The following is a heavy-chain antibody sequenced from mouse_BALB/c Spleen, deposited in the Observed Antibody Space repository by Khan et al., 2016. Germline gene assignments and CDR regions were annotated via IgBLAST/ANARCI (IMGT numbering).Heavy chain of an antibody. V-gene: IGHV1S135*01. CDR1: GYSFTNYY. J-gene: IGHJ1*01. Sequence: VQLQQSGPELMKPGASVKISCKASGYSFTNYYMHWVKQSHGKSLEWIGYIDPFNGGTGYNLKFKGKATLTVDKSSSTAYMHLSSLTSEDSAVYYSGTGDYNGSSYWYFDVWGAGTTVTVSS. D-gene: IGHD1-1*01. CDR2: IDPFNGGT. CDR3: GTGDYNGSSYWYFDV.